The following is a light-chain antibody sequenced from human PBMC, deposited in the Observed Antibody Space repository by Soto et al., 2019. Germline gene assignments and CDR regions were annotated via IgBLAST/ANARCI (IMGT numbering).Light chain of an antibody. CDR2: EVS. Sequence: QSVLTQPPSASGSPGQSVTISCTGTSSDVGAYKYVSWYQQHPGKAPKLMIYEVSKRASGVPDRFSGSKSGNTASLTVSGLQAEDEADYYCNSYVGNNIVVFGGGTKVTVL. V-gene: IGLV2-8*01. J-gene: IGLJ2*01. CDR1: SSDVGAYKY. CDR3: NSYVGNNIVV.